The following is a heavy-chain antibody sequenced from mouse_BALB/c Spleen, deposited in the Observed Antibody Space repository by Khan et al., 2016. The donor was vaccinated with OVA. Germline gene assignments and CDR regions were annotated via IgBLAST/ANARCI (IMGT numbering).Heavy chain of an antibody. J-gene: IGHJ2*01. CDR3: TRSYDSYYFDY. D-gene: IGHD2-4*01. Sequence: VRLQQSGTVLARPGASVKMSCKASGYSFTSYWMHWVQQRPGQGPEWIGAIYPGNSDTRFNQTFKGKATLTAVTSDNTAYMELSSLTNEDSSVYYCTRSYDSYYFDYWGQGTTLTVSS. CDR2: IYPGNSDT. V-gene: IGHV1-5*01. CDR1: GYSFTSYW.